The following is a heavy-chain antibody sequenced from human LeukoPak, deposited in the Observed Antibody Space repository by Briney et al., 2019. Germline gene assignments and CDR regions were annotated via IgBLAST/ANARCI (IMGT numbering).Heavy chain of an antibody. V-gene: IGHV3-7*03. CDR2: INQDGSEK. CDR1: GFTFSSYW. Sequence: GGSLRLSCVASGFTFSSYWMSWVRQAPGKGLEWVANINQDGSEKYYVDSLKGRFTISRDNSKNSLYLQMNSLRTEDTALYYCVPGGWFDPWGQGTLVTVSS. D-gene: IGHD3-10*01. CDR3: VPGGWFDP. J-gene: IGHJ5*02.